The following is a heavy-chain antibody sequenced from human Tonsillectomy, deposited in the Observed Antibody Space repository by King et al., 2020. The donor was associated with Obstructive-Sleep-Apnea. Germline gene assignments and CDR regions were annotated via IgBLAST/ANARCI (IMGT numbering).Heavy chain of an antibody. CDR2: IRSKAETYAT. CDR1: GFTFSGSA. Sequence: QLVQSGGGLVQPGGSLKLSCAASGFTFSGSAMHWVRQASGKGLEWVGRIRSKAETYATTYAASVQGRFTISRDESKNTTYLQMNSLKTEDTAVYYCTRGLYYYDSSGYRYDAFDVWGQGTVVTVSS. V-gene: IGHV3-73*01. CDR3: TRGLYYYDSSGYRYDAFDV. J-gene: IGHJ3*01. D-gene: IGHD3-22*01.